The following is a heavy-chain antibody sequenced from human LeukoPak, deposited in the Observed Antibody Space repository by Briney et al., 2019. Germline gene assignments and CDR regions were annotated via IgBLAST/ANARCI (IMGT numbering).Heavy chain of an antibody. CDR3: VKKGQADDYGNPD. V-gene: IGHV3-30-3*02. J-gene: IGHJ4*02. Sequence: GGSLRLSCAASGFTFSSYAMHWVRQAPGKGLEWVAVISYDGSNKYYADSVKGRFTISRDNSKNTLYLQMNNLRADDTAVYYCVKKGQADDYGNPDWGQGALVTVSS. CDR1: GFTFSSYA. CDR2: ISYDGSNK. D-gene: IGHD4-17*01.